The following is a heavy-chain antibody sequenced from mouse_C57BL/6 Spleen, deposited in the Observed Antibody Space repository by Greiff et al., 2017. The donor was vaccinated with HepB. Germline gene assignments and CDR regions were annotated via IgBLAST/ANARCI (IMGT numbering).Heavy chain of an antibody. Sequence: DVKLVESGGGLVQPKGSLKLSCAASGFSFNTYAMNWVRQAPGKGLEWVARIRSKSNNYATYYADSVKDRFTISRDDSESMLYLQMNNLKTEDTAMYYCVSRSGYDYDAWFAYWGQGTLVTVSA. CDR2: IRSKSNNYAT. D-gene: IGHD2-4*01. V-gene: IGHV10-1*01. CDR3: VSRSGYDYDAWFAY. CDR1: GFSFNTYA. J-gene: IGHJ3*01.